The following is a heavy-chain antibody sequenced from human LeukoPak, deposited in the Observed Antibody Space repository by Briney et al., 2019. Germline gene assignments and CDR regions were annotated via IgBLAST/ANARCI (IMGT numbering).Heavy chain of an antibody. CDR1: GDSVSGSPAV. CDR3: ARGAVRGGTNFDY. V-gene: IGHV6-1*01. Sequence: SQTLSLTCAISGDSVSGSPAVWNWITQSPSIDLEWLGRAYYRSKWFIDYALSVKGRITITPDTSKNQFSLQLNFVTADDTAVYYCARGAVRGGTNFDYWGQGTLVTVSS. D-gene: IGHD3-10*01. CDR2: AYYRSKWFI. J-gene: IGHJ4*02.